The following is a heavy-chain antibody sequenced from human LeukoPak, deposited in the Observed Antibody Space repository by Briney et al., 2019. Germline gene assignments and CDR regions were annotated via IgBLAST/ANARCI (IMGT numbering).Heavy chain of an antibody. D-gene: IGHD6-19*01. Sequence: ASVKVSCKASGYTFIGYYMHWVRQAPGQGLEWMGWINPNSGGTNYAQKFQGRVTMTRDTSISTAYMELSRLRSDDTAVYYCARGVAGSYYYYYVDVWGKGTTVTISS. CDR1: GYTFIGYY. CDR2: INPNSGGT. CDR3: ARGVAGSYYYYYVDV. V-gene: IGHV1-2*02. J-gene: IGHJ6*03.